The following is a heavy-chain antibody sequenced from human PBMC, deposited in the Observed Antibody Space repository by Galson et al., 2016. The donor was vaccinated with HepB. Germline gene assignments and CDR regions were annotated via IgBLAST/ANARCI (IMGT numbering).Heavy chain of an antibody. J-gene: IGHJ6*03. Sequence: SLRLSCAVSGFTRSYGMHWVRQAPGKGLEWVAVISSDGSNKYYADSVKGRFTISRDNSKNTLSLQMNSPRTEDTAVYYCAKWHDDGDYPKYYYYIDVWGKGNPGHRLL. CDR3: AKWHDDGDYPKYYYYIDV. CDR2: ISSDGSNK. V-gene: IGHV3-30*18. CDR1: GFTRSYG. D-gene: IGHD4-17*01.